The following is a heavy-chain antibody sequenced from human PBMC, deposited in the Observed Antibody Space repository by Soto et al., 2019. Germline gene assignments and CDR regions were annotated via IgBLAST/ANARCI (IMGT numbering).Heavy chain of an antibody. J-gene: IGHJ4*02. D-gene: IGHD4-17*01. CDR3: AREISGDYLSYFDY. CDR1: GGSISSYY. Sequence: PSETLSLTCTVSGGSISSYYRSGIRQPPGKGLEWIWYIYYSGSSNYDPSLKSRVTISVDTSKKQFSLKLSSVTAAHTAVYYCAREISGDYLSYFDYWGQGTLVTVSS. V-gene: IGHV4-59*12. CDR2: IYYSGSS.